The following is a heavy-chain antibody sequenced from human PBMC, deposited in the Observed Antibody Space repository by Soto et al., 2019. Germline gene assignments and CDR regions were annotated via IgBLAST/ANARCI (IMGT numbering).Heavy chain of an antibody. CDR2: ISSSRSYI. J-gene: IGHJ4*02. CDR3: ARDRYYYGSEKGY. V-gene: IGHV3-21*01. D-gene: IGHD3-10*01. CDR1: GFTFSSYA. Sequence: GGSLRLSCAASGFTFSSYAMNWVRQAPGKGLEWVSSISSSRSYIYYADSVKGRFIISRDNAKNSLYLQMNSLIAEDTAVYYCARDRYYYGSEKGYWGQGTLVTVSS.